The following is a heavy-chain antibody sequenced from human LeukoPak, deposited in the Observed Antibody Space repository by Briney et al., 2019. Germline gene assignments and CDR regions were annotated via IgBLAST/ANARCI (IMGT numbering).Heavy chain of an antibody. CDR2: ISSSGSTI. D-gene: IGHD5-24*01. J-gene: IGHJ4*02. Sequence: GGSLRLSCAASGFTFSSYEMNWVRQAPGKGLEWVSYISSSGSTIYYADSVKGRFTISRDNAKNSLYLQMNSLRAEDTAVYYCASRRDGYPFDYWGQGTLVTVSS. CDR3: ASRRDGYPFDY. V-gene: IGHV3-48*03. CDR1: GFTFSSYE.